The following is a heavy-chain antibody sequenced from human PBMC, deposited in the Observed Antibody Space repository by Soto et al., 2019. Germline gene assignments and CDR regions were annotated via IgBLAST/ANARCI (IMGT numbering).Heavy chain of an antibody. V-gene: IGHV4-59*01. J-gene: IGHJ5*02. CDR3: ARNAYYDFWSGFPWFDP. Sequence: PSETLSLTCTVSGGSISSYYWSWIRQPPGKGLEWIGYIYYSGSTNYNPSIKSRVTISVDTSKNQFSLKLSSVTAADTAIYYCARNAYYDFWSGFPWFDPWGQGTLVTVSS. CDR2: IYYSGST. CDR1: GGSISSYY. D-gene: IGHD3-3*01.